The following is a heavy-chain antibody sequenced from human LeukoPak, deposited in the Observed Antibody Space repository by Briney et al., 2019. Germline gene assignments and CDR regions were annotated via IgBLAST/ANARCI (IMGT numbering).Heavy chain of an antibody. Sequence: SQTLSLTCTVSGGSISSYYWSWIRQPPGKGLEWIGYIYYSGSTNYNPSLKSRVTISVDTSKNQFSLKLSSVTAADTAVYYCARAVRYFDWLTPFDYWGQGTLVTVSS. D-gene: IGHD3-9*01. CDR2: IYYSGST. CDR1: GGSISSYY. CDR3: ARAVRYFDWLTPFDY. J-gene: IGHJ4*02. V-gene: IGHV4-59*01.